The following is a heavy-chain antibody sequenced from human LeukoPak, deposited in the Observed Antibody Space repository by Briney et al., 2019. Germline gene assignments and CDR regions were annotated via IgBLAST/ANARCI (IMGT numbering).Heavy chain of an antibody. D-gene: IGHD3-22*01. Sequence: ASVKVSCKASGYTFTSYAMNWVRQAPGQGLEWMGWINTNTGNPTYAQGSTGRFVFSLDTSVSTAYLQISSLKAEDTAVYYCASEGSSGRSDYWGQGTLVTVSS. CDR3: ASEGSSGRSDY. CDR2: INTNTGNP. CDR1: GYTFTSYA. V-gene: IGHV7-4-1*02. J-gene: IGHJ4*02.